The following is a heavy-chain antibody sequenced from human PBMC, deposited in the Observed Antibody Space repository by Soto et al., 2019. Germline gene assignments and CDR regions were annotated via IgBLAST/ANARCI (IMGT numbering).Heavy chain of an antibody. D-gene: IGHD3-10*01. Sequence: QVQLVQSGAEVKKPGASVKVSCKASGYTFYNYGVSWVRQAPGQGLEWVGWISAYDHSTHYAQKLQGRVTMTADTSTSKAYMELRSLRSDDTAVYYCARAGATLRSVPDYWGRGTLVAVSS. CDR3: ARAGATLRSVPDY. CDR1: GYTFYNYG. V-gene: IGHV1-18*01. J-gene: IGHJ4*02. CDR2: ISAYDHST.